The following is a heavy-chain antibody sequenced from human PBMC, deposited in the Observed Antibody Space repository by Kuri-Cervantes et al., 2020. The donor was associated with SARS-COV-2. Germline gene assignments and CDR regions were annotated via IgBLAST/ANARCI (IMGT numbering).Heavy chain of an antibody. CDR2: IYHSGST. V-gene: IGHV4-30-2*01. J-gene: IGHJ4*02. CDR3: ARVDSSLTIDY. CDR1: GGSISSGGYS. Sequence: SCAVSGGSISSGGYSWSWIRQPPGKGLERIGYIYHSGSTYFNPSLKSRVTLSADRSKNQFSLNLTSVTAADTAVYYCARVDSSLTIDYWGQGTLVTVSS. D-gene: IGHD6-13*01.